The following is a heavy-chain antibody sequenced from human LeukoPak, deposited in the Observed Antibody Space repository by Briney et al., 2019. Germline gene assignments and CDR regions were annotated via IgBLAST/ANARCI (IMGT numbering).Heavy chain of an antibody. CDR2: ISSSGSTI. J-gene: IGHJ4*02. V-gene: IGHV3-11*04. Sequence: GGSLRLSCAASGFTFSYFYMSWIRQAPGKGLEWVSHISSSGSTIFYADSVKGRFTISRDNAKNSLYLQMNSLRAEDTAVYYCARSVVAATETFDYWGQGTLVTVSS. CDR3: ARSVVAATETFDY. D-gene: IGHD2-15*01. CDR1: GFTFSYFY.